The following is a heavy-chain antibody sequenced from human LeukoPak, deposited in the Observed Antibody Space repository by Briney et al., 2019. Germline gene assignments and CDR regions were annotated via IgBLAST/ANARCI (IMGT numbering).Heavy chain of an antibody. CDR2: INHSGST. CDR1: GGSFSGYY. D-gene: IGHD2-2*01. J-gene: IGHJ4*02. CDR3: ASTERCSTTCPLDY. Sequence: PSETLSLTCAVYGGSFSGYYWSWIRQPPGKGLEWIGEINHSGSTNYNPSLKSRVTISVDTSKNQFSLKLSSVTAADTAVYYCASTERCSTTCPLDYWGQGTLVTVSS. V-gene: IGHV4-34*01.